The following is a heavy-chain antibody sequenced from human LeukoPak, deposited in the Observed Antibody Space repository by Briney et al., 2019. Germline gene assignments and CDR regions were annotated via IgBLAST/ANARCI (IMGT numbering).Heavy chain of an antibody. CDR1: GFTFSSHG. V-gene: IGHV3-33*01. J-gene: IGHJ6*02. CDR2: IWYDGSNK. D-gene: IGHD6-13*01. CDR3: ARDRGSWSQYGMDV. Sequence: GGSLRLSCAASGFTFSSHGMHWVRQAPGKGLEWVAVIWYDGSNKYYADSVKGRFTISRDNSKNTLYLQMNSLRAEDTAVYYCARDRGSWSQYGMDVWGQGTTVTVSS.